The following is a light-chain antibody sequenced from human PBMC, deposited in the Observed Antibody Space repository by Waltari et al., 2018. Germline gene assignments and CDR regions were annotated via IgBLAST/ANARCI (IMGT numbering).Light chain of an antibody. J-gene: IGLJ3*02. V-gene: IGLV1-44*01. CDR2: SNS. CDR3: AAWDDSLNGWV. CDR1: SSNIRSNT. Sequence: QSVLTQPPSMSGTPGQRVSISCSGSSSNIRSNTVTWYQQLPGAAPKLLIYSNSQRPSGVPDRFSGSKSDTSASLAISGLQSEDEADYHCAAWDDSLNGWVFGGGTKLTVL.